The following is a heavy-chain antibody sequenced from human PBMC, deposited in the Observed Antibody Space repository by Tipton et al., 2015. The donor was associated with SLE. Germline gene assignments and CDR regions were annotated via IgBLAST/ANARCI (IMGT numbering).Heavy chain of an antibody. CDR3: ARGSIAVADAAFDI. J-gene: IGHJ3*02. V-gene: IGHV4-31*03. CDR2: LYNSGST. D-gene: IGHD6-19*01. Sequence: TLSLTCSVSGGSINSGGYYWNWIRQPPGKGLEWIGYLYNSGSTYYNPSLKSRISISVDTSKNQFSLRLSSVTAADTAVYYCARGSIAVADAAFDIWGQGTMVTVSS. CDR1: GGSINSGGYY.